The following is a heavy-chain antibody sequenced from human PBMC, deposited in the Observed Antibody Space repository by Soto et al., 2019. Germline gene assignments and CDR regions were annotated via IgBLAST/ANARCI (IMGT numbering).Heavy chain of an antibody. Sequence: QVHLVQSGAEVKKPGASVKVSCKASGYTFTSYGITWVRQAPGQGLAWMGCISAHNGNTDYAQKLQGRVIVTRDTSTSTAYMELRSLRSDDTAVYYCARGRYGDYWGQGALVTVSS. V-gene: IGHV1-18*01. CDR2: ISAHNGNT. D-gene: IGHD1-1*01. CDR1: GYTFTSYG. J-gene: IGHJ4*02. CDR3: ARGRYGDY.